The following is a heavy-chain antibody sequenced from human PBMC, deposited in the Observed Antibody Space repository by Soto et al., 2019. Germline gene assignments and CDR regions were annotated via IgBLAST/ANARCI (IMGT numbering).Heavy chain of an antibody. J-gene: IGHJ5*02. V-gene: IGHV4-4*02. CDR1: SGSISSSNW. D-gene: IGHD3-10*01. CDR3: ARRSITMVRGVIRDWFDP. CDR2: IYHSGST. Sequence: SETLSLTCAVSSGSISSSNWWSWVRQPPGKGLEWIGEIYHSGSTNYNPSLKSRVTISVDKSKNQFSLKLSSVTAADTAVYYCARRSITMVRGVIRDWFDPWGQGTLVTVSS.